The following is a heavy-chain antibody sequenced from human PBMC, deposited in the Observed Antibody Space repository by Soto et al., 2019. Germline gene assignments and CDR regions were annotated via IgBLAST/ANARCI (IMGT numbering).Heavy chain of an antibody. V-gene: IGHV3-30*18. CDR2: ISYDGSNK. CDR3: AKAPIGSLPFSYYYYGMDV. D-gene: IGHD3-16*01. CDR1: GFTFSSYG. Sequence: LRLSCAVSGFTFSSYGMHWVRQAPGKGLEWVAVISYDGSNKYYADSVKGRFTISRDNSKNTLYLQMNSLRAEDTAVYYCAKAPIGSLPFSYYYYGMDVWGQGTTVTVSS. J-gene: IGHJ6*02.